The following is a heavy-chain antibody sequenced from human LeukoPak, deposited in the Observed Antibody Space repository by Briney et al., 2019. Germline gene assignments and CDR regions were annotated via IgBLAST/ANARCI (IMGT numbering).Heavy chain of an antibody. J-gene: IGHJ5*02. CDR2: ISSSSSYI. V-gene: IGHV3-21*01. CDR1: GFTFSSYS. CDR3: ARTGIAAAAGRAHWFDP. D-gene: IGHD6-13*01. Sequence: PGGSLRLSCAASGFTFSSYSMNWVRQAPGKGLEWVSSISSSSSYIYYADSVKGRFTISRDNAKNSLYLQMNSLRAEDTAVYYCARTGIAAAAGRAHWFDPWGQGTLVTVSS.